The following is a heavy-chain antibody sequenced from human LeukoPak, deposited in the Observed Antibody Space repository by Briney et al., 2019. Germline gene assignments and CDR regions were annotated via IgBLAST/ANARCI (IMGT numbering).Heavy chain of an antibody. Sequence: LSGGSLRLSRTTSGFTFGDYNVNWVRQAPGKGLEWVGFIRSNDNGGTTEAAPSVKGRFSFARDESTGMAYLQMNSLKTEDTAVYYCTRGVRQPDSWGQGTLVTVSS. D-gene: IGHD1-14*01. CDR3: TRGVRQPDS. J-gene: IGHJ4*02. CDR2: IRSNDNGGTT. CDR1: GFTFGDYN. V-gene: IGHV3-49*04.